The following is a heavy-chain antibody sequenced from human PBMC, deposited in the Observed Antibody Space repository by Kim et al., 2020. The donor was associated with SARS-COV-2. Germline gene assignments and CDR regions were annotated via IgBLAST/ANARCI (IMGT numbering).Heavy chain of an antibody. V-gene: IGHV2-5*01. D-gene: IGHD4-17*01. Sequence: YSPSLKRRLTITKDTTKNQVVLTMTNMDPVDTATYCCAHRPLTTVYYFDYWGQGTLVTVSS. J-gene: IGHJ4*02. CDR3: AHRPLTTVYYFDY.